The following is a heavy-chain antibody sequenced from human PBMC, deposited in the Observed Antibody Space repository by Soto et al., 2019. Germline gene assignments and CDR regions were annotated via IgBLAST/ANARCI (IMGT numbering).Heavy chain of an antibody. D-gene: IGHD3-22*01. CDR1: GGTFSSYA. CDR2: IIPIFGTA. Sequence: ASVKVSCKASGGTFSSYAISWVRQAPGQGLGWMGGIIPIFGTANYAQKFQGRVTITADESTSTAYMELSSLRSEDTAVYYCARSVVEYYDTRYYFDYWGQGTLVTVSS. CDR3: ARSVVEYYDTRYYFDY. V-gene: IGHV1-69*13. J-gene: IGHJ4*02.